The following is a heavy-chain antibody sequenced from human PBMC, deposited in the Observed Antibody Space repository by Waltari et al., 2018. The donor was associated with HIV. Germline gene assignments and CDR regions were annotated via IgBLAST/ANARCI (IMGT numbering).Heavy chain of an antibody. Sequence: EVQLVESGGGLVKRGGSLRLSCTASGFSFNTHVMNWVRQAPGKGLEWVSSITSSSNFINYADSVQGRFTISRDNAKNTLYLQMNSLRVEDTAVYYCASATKKPVAGAYYFAYWGQGNLVTVSS. D-gene: IGHD6-19*01. CDR1: GFSFNTHV. CDR3: ASATKKPVAGAYYFAY. V-gene: IGHV3-21*01. J-gene: IGHJ4*02. CDR2: ITSSSNFI.